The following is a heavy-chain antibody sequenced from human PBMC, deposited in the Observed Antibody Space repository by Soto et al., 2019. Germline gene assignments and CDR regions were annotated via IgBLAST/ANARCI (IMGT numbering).Heavy chain of an antibody. J-gene: IGHJ4*02. Sequence: SETLSLTCTVSGGSISSYYWSWIRQPPGKGLEWIGYIYYSGSTNYNPSLKSRVTISVDTSKNQFSLKLSSVTAADTAVYYCARQRTGYYYADYWGQGTLVTVSS. CDR2: IYYSGST. V-gene: IGHV4-59*08. CDR1: GGSISSYY. CDR3: ARQRTGYYYADY. D-gene: IGHD3-22*01.